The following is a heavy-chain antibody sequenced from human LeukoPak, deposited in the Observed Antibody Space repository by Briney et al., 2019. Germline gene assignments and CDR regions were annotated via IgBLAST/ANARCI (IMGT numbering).Heavy chain of an antibody. CDR3: AREAAGSTTVEFDY. J-gene: IGHJ4*02. CDR2: ISTSGSTI. CDR1: GFTFSSYE. D-gene: IGHD4-17*01. V-gene: IGHV3-48*03. Sequence: GGSLRLSCAASGFTFSSYEMNWVRQAPGKGLEWVSYISTSGSTIYYADSVKGRFTISRDNAKNSLYLQMDSLTAEDTAVYYCAREAAGSTTVEFDYWGQGALVTVSS.